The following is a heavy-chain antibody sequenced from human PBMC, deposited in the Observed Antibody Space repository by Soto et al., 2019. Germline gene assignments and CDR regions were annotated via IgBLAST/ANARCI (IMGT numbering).Heavy chain of an antibody. Sequence: QITLKESGPTLVKPTQTLTLTCSFSGFSLTSTAVGVNWIRQPPGKALEWLALIYWDDDNHFSQSLKSRLSDTKDTSKNQVVLTLTNMDPVDTATYYCAHGSGWLSDYWGQGILVTVSS. CDR3: AHGSGWLSDY. V-gene: IGHV2-5*02. CDR2: IYWDDDN. D-gene: IGHD6-19*01. CDR1: GFSLTSTAVG. J-gene: IGHJ4*02.